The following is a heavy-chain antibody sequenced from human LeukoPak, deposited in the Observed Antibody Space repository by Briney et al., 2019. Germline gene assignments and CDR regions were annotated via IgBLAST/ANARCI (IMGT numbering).Heavy chain of an antibody. V-gene: IGHV4-59*08. CDR3: ARRSTTGTTGLAFDI. CDR1: GGSISSYY. D-gene: IGHD1-1*01. CDR2: IYYSGST. Sequence: SETLSLTCTVSGGSISSYYWSWFRQPPGKGLEWIGYIYYSGSTNYNPSLKSRVTISVDTSKNQFSLKLSSVTAADTAVYYCARRSTTGTTGLAFDIWGQGTMVTVSS. J-gene: IGHJ3*02.